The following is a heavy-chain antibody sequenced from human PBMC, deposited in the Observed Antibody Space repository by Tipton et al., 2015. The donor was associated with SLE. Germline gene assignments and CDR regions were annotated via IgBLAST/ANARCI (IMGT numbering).Heavy chain of an antibody. Sequence: TLSLTCAVYGGSFSGYYWSWIRQPPGKGLEWIGEINHSGSTNYNPSLKSRVTISVDTSKNQFSLKLSSVTAADTAVYYCARLTGTAFDIWGQGTMVTVSS. J-gene: IGHJ3*02. CDR2: INHSGST. V-gene: IGHV4-34*01. CDR3: ARLTGTAFDI. CDR1: GGSFSGYY. D-gene: IGHD1-20*01.